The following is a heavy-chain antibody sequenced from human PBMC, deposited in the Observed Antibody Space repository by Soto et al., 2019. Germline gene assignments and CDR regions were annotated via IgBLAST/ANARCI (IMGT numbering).Heavy chain of an antibody. J-gene: IGHJ4*02. D-gene: IGHD6-13*01. V-gene: IGHV3-30*18. CDR2: ISYDGSNK. CDR1: GFTFSSYG. CDR3: AKGVYSTDPNPLDY. Sequence: QVQLVESGGGVVQPGRSLRLSCAASGFTFSSYGMHWVRQAPGKGLEWVAVISYDGSNKYYADSVKGRFTISRDNSKNTLHLQMNSLRAEDTAVYCCAKGVYSTDPNPLDYWGQGTVVTVCS.